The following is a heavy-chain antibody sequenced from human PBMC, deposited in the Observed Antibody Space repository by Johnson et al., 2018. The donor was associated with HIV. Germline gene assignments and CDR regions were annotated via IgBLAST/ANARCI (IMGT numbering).Heavy chain of an antibody. CDR2: ISYDGSNK. J-gene: IGHJ3*02. D-gene: IGHD3-10*01. CDR1: GFTFSDHY. V-gene: IGHV3-30*18. CDR3: AKGSYYYASGSYYNGKAFDI. Sequence: QVQLVESGGGLVQPGGSLRLSCAASGFTFSDHYMDWVRQAPGKGLEWVAVISYDGSNKYYADSVKGRFTISRDNSKNTLYLQMNSLRAEDTAVYYCAKGSYYYASGSYYNGKAFDIWGQGTMVTVSS.